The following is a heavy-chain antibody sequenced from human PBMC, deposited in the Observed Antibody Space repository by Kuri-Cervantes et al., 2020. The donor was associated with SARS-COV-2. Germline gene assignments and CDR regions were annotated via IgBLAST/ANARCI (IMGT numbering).Heavy chain of an antibody. D-gene: IGHD3-10*01. Sequence: ESLKISCTVSGGSISSGGYYWSWIRQPPGKGLEWIGYIYYSGSTNYNPSLKSRVTISVDTSKNQFSLKLSSVTAADTAVYYCARVGGNWELPFDYWGQGTLVTVSS. J-gene: IGHJ4*02. CDR1: GGSISSGGYY. CDR3: ARVGGNWELPFDY. CDR2: IYYSGST. V-gene: IGHV4-61*08.